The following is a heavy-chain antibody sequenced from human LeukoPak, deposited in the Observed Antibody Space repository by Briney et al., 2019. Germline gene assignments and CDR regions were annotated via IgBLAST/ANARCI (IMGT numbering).Heavy chain of an antibody. V-gene: IGHV1-18*01. Sequence: ASVKVSCKASGYAFLTYGISWVRQAVGQGLEWMGWISVYNDDTHYAQKFQGRLSMTTDTSRSTVYMELRSLRSDDTAVYFRARSTQLPSEYFNGMDVWGQGTTVTVSS. CDR3: ARSTQLPSEYFNGMDV. D-gene: IGHD5-24*01. CDR2: ISVYNDDT. J-gene: IGHJ6*02. CDR1: GYAFLTYG.